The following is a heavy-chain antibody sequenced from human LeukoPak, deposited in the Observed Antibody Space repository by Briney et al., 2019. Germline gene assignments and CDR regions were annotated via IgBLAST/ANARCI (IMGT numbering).Heavy chain of an antibody. V-gene: IGHV3-64*01. CDR2: ISGNGGSR. D-gene: IGHD5-18*01. CDR3: ARDAGYVRFDF. CDR1: GFTFSTYT. J-gene: IGHJ4*02. Sequence: PGGSLRLSCAASGFTFSTYTMHWVRPAPGKGLEYVSSISGNGGSREYANSVKGRFTISRDNSRNTLYLQMGSLRAEDMAVYYCARDAGYVRFDFWGQGTLATVSS.